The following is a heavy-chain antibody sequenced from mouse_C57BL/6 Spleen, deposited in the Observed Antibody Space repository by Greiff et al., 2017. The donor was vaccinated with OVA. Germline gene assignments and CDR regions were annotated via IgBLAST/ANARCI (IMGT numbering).Heavy chain of an antibody. CDR1: GYTFTSYW. D-gene: IGHD2-1*01. V-gene: IGHV1-55*01. CDR3: ARRRSYGNYSYYYAMDY. J-gene: IGHJ4*01. Sequence: VQLQQPGAELVKPGASVKMSCKASGYTFTSYWITWVKQRPGQGLEWIGVINPNYGTTSYNQKFKGKATLTVDQSSSTAYMQLNSLTSEDSAVYYCARRRSYGNYSYYYAMDYWGQGTSVTVSS. CDR2: INPNYGTT.